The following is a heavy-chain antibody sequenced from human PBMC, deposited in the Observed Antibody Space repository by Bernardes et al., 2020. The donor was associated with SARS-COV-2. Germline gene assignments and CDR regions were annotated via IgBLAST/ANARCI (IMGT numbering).Heavy chain of an antibody. CDR2: IFHTGTT. Sequence: SETLSLTCAVSGGSISSYNWWSWVRQPPGKGLEWIGEIFHTGTTNYNPSLKSRVTISLDKSKNQFSLNLISVTAADTAVYYCAPLGYCTGGVCYRATWGQGTLVTV. D-gene: IGHD2-8*02. CDR1: GGSISSYNW. J-gene: IGHJ5*02. CDR3: APLGYCTGGVCYRAT. V-gene: IGHV4-4*02.